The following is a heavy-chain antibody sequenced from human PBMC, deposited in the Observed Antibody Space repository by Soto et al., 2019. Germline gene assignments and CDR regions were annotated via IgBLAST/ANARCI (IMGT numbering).Heavy chain of an antibody. CDR3: ARDPLWGTAMVLWYCDL. CDR2: ISYDGSNK. Sequence: QVQLVESGGGVVQPGRSLRLSCAASGFTFNNYAMHWVRQAPGKGLEWVALISYDGSNKYYADSVKGRFTISRDKSKNRLYLQMNSLRAEDTAVYYCARDPLWGTAMVLWYCDLWGRGTLVTVSS. D-gene: IGHD5-18*01. V-gene: IGHV3-30-3*01. CDR1: GFTFNNYA. J-gene: IGHJ2*01.